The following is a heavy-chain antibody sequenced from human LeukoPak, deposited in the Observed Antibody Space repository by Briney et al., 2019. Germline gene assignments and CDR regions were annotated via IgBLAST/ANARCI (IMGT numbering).Heavy chain of an antibody. J-gene: IGHJ5*02. Sequence: ASVKVSCKASGYTFTSYDINWVRQATGQGLEWMGWMNPNSGNTGYAQKFQGRVTMTRNTSISTAYMELSSLRSEDTAVYYYARGSDIVVVPAAINWFDPWGQGTLVTVSS. CDR3: ARGSDIVVVPAAINWFDP. CDR1: GYTFTSYD. D-gene: IGHD2-2*01. V-gene: IGHV1-8*01. CDR2: MNPNSGNT.